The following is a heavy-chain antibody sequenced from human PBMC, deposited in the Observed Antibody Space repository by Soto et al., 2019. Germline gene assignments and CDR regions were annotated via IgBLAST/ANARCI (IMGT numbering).Heavy chain of an antibody. V-gene: IGHV4-61*01. J-gene: IGHJ6*02. CDR1: GGSVSSGSYY. Sequence: SETLSLTCSVSGGSVSSGSYYWSWIRQPPGKGLEWIGYVYYTGSTNYNPSLKSRITISVDTSKNQLPLKLSSVTAADTAVYYCARDVVYYYEMDVWGQGTTVTVSS. CDR3: ARDVVYYYEMDV. CDR2: VYYTGST. D-gene: IGHD2-15*01.